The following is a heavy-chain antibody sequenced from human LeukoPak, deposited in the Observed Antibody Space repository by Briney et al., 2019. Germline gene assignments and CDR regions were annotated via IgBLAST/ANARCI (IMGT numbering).Heavy chain of an antibody. J-gene: IGHJ2*01. CDR3: ARDGYFDL. Sequence: ASVKVSCKASGYTFTTYGIAWVRQAPGQGLEWMGWISAHNGNTNYAQSLQGRVTMTTDTSTNTAYMEQRSLRSDDTAVYYCARDGYFDLWGRGTLVTVSS. CDR1: GYTFTTYG. CDR2: ISAHNGNT. V-gene: IGHV1-18*01.